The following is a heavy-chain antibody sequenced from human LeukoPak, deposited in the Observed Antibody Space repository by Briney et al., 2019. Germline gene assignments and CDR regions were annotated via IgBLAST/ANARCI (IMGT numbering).Heavy chain of an antibody. CDR3: TRGLRLGYCSGGSCYYWFDP. J-gene: IGHJ5*02. V-gene: IGHV4-34*01. Sequence: SETLSLTCAVYGGSLSGYYWSWIRQPPGKGLEWIGEINHSGSTNYNPSLQSRVTISADTSKNQFSLNLRSVIAADTAVYYCTRGLRLGYCSGGSCYYWFDPWGQGTRVTVSS. D-gene: IGHD2-15*01. CDR1: GGSLSGYY. CDR2: INHSGST.